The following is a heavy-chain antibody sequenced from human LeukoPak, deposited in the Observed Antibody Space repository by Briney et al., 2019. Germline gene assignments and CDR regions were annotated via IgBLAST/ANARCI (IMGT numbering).Heavy chain of an antibody. J-gene: IGHJ4*02. CDR1: GYSISSGYY. V-gene: IGHV4-38-2*02. D-gene: IGHD3-3*01. Sequence: SETLSLTCTVSGYSISSGYYWGWIRQPPGKGLEWIGSIYHSGSTYYNPSLKSRVTISVDTSKNQFSLKLSSVTAADTAVYYCARGNTRLWSYWGQGTLATVSS. CDR2: IYHSGST. CDR3: ARGNTRLWSY.